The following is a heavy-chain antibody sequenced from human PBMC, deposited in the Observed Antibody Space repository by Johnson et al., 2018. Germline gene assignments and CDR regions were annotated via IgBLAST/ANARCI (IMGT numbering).Heavy chain of an antibody. Sequence: EVQLVETGGGLVQPWGSLRLSCAASGFSFSNYWMHWVRQTPEKGLVWVSRINILGTYTTYADSVRGRFTISRDNAKNTLYLQINSLRTEDTAIYYCTRENSGSNAYWGQGTLVTVSS. CDR2: INILGTYT. D-gene: IGHD1-1*01. CDR3: TRENSGSNAY. J-gene: IGHJ4*02. CDR1: GFSFSNYW. V-gene: IGHV3-74*01.